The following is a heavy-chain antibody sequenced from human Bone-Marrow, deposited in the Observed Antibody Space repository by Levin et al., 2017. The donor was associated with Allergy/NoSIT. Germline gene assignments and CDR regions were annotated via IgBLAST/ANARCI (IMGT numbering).Heavy chain of an antibody. Sequence: ASVKVSCKASGYIFTDYYMHWVRQAPGQGLEWMGWINPNTGGTSYSQNFQGRVTMTRDTSISTAYMDLSSLRSDDTAVYYCACGIARGGKTVYYYYMDVWGRGTTVAVSS. CDR2: INPNTGGT. J-gene: IGHJ6*03. CDR1: GYIFTDYY. D-gene: IGHD6-13*01. CDR3: ACGIARGGKTVYYYYMDV. V-gene: IGHV1-2*02.